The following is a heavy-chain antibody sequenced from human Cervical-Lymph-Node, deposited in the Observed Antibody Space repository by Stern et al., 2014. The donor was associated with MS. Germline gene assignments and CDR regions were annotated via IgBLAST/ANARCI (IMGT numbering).Heavy chain of an antibody. CDR1: GFMFSSYG. J-gene: IGHJ4*02. CDR2: IWYTGTNK. CDR3: ASITAAGIAGLDY. Sequence: VQLVESGGGVVQPGRSLRLSCAASGFMFSSYGMHWVRQAPGKGLEWVATIWYTGTNKDYADSVKGRFTISRDNSKDTLYLQMNSLRAEDTAMYFCASITAAGIAGLDYWGQGTLVIVSS. V-gene: IGHV3-33*01. D-gene: IGHD6-13*01.